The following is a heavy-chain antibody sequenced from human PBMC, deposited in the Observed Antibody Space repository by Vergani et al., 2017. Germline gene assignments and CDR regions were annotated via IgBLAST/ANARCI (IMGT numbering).Heavy chain of an antibody. V-gene: IGHV4-59*01. J-gene: IGHJ4*02. CDR3: ARSIVSRNPHDYFDN. CDR2: VEDSGYF. D-gene: IGHD1-14*01. Sequence: QVQLQESGPGLVRPSETLSLTCTVSGGSLSGYYWNWIRQTPGAGLEWIGYVEDSGYFNYNPSLKTRVSMSSDTSNNQFSLMLSSVTVADTAVYYCARSIVSRNPHDYFDNWGQGTLVTVSS. CDR1: GGSLSGYY.